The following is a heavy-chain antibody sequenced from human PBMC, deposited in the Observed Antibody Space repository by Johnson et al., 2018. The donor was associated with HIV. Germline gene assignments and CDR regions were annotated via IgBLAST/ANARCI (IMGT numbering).Heavy chain of an antibody. J-gene: IGHJ3*02. CDR2: ISYDESNK. CDR3: ARDYSVTMLGGAFDI. D-gene: IGHD3-10*02. V-gene: IGHV3-30-3*01. CDR1: GFTFSSYA. Sequence: VQLVESGGGVVQPGRSLRLSCAASGFTFSSYAMHCVRQAPGKGLEWVAVISYDESNKYYADSVKGRFTISRDNSKNTLFLHMNSLRAEDTAVYYCARDYSVTMLGGAFDIWGQGTMVTVSS.